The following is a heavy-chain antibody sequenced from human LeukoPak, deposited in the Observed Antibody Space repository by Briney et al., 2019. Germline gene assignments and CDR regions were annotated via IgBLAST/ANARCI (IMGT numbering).Heavy chain of an antibody. CDR2: ISSSSSYI. CDR1: GFTFSSYS. Sequence: PGGSLRLSCAASGFTFSSYSMNWVRQAPGKGLEWVSSISSSSSYIYYADSVEGRFTISRDNAKNSLYLQMNSLRAEDTAVYYCASKGRTNGSPWGFPWGQGTLVTVSS. D-gene: IGHD2-8*01. V-gene: IGHV3-21*01. J-gene: IGHJ5*02. CDR3: ASKGRTNGSPWGFP.